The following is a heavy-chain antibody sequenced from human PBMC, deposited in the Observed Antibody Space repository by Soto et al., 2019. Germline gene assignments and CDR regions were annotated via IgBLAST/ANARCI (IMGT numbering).Heavy chain of an antibody. Sequence: EVQLVESGGGLVKPGESLRLSCAASGFSFSSYTMNWVRQAPGKGLQWVSSITNRGTHTYSADSVKGRFTISRDNDKNSLYLQMNNLRAEDTAIYLCARAHEVAWFDSWGLGTLVTVTS. CDR1: GFSFSSYT. V-gene: IGHV3-21*01. D-gene: IGHD2-15*01. J-gene: IGHJ5*01. CDR2: ITNRGTHT. CDR3: ARAHEVAWFDS.